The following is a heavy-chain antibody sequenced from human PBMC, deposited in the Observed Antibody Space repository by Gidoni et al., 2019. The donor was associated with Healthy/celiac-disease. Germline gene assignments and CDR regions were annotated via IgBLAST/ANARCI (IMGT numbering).Heavy chain of an antibody. Sequence: KSRVTISVDTSKNQFSLKLSSVTAADTAVYYCARIAAAGGWFDPWGQGTLVTVSS. V-gene: IGHV4-59*01. D-gene: IGHD6-13*01. CDR3: ARIAAAGGWFDP. J-gene: IGHJ5*02.